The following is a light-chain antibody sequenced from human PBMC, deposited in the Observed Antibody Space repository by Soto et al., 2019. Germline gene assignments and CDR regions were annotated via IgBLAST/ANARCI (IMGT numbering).Light chain of an antibody. Sequence: QSVLTQPASVSGSPGQSITISCTGTSSDVGAYNYVSWYQQLPGKAPKLMIYDVSNRPSGVSNRFSGTKSGNTASLTISGLQAEDETDYYCFSYTTSSTYVFGTGTKVTVL. CDR1: SSDVGAYNY. J-gene: IGLJ1*01. CDR3: FSYTTSSTYV. CDR2: DVS. V-gene: IGLV2-14*03.